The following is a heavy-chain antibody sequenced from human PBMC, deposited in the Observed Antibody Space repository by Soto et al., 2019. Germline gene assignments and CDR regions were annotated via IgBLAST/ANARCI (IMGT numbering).Heavy chain of an antibody. J-gene: IGHJ4*02. CDR1: GGSFSGYY. Sequence: QVQLQQWGAGLLKPSETLSLTCAVYGGSFSGYYWTWIRQPPGTGLEWIGEINHSGSTNYNPSLTXRXTXAXXTSTDQSSLKLTAVTAADTAVYYCARDKITGLFDYWGQGTLVTVSS. V-gene: IGHV4-34*01. D-gene: IGHD2-8*02. CDR2: INHSGST. CDR3: ARDKITGLFDY.